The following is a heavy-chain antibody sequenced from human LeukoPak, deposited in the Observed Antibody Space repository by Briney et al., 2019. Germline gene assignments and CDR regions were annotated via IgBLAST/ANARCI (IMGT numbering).Heavy chain of an antibody. V-gene: IGHV3-23*01. D-gene: IGHD4-11*01. CDR2: ISGSGGST. Sequence: GGSLRLSCAASGFTFSSYAMSWVRQAPGEGLEWVSGISGSGGSTYYADSVKGRFTISRDNSKNTLYLQMDSLRAEDTAVYYCAKGLGKATVTPLGYWGQGTLVTVSS. J-gene: IGHJ4*02. CDR1: GFTFSSYA. CDR3: AKGLGKATVTPLGY.